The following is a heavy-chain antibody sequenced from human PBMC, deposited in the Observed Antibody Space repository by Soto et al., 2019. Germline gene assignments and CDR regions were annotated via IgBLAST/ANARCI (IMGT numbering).Heavy chain of an antibody. J-gene: IGHJ6*02. V-gene: IGHV3-23*01. Sequence: GGSLRFSCAGFVFSFGGYAMSWVRQAPGKGLGWVSGISGGGTSTYYADSVKGRFTISRDSSMVYLQMNSLRAEDTAVYYCAKWGGYYPYYYEMDVWGQGTTLTVSS. D-gene: IGHD1-26*01. CDR3: AKWGGYYPYYYEMDV. CDR1: VFSFGGYA. CDR2: ISGGGTST.